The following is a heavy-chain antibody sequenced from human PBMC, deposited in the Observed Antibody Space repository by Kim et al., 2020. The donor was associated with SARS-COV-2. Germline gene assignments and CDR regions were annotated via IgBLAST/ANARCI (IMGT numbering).Heavy chain of an antibody. D-gene: IGHD3-16*01. J-gene: IGHJ6*02. Sequence: GRFTISRDSSKNTLYLQMDSLGPEDTAVYFCAKDKSFFIITFGGESGGMDVWGQGTTVTVSS. V-gene: IGHV3-30*02. CDR3: AKDKSFFIITFGGESGGMDV.